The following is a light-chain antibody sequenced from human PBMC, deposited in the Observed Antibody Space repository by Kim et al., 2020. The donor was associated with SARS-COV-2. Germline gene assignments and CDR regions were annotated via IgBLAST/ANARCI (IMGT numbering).Light chain of an antibody. J-gene: IGKJ4*01. CDR2: EAS. Sequence: CQGERATLTCRASQSVSSYLAWYQQKPGQAPRRLIYEASNRDTGIPARFSGSGSGTDFTLTISSLEPEDFAVYYCQQRSNCPLTFGGGTKVDIK. V-gene: IGKV3-11*01. CDR3: QQRSNCPLT. CDR1: QSVSSY.